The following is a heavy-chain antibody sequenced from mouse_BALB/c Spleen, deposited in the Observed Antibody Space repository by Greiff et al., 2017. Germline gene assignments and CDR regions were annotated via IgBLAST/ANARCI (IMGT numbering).Heavy chain of an antibody. V-gene: IGHV5-17*02. CDR3: ARSTYYYAMDY. CDR2: ISSGSSTI. CDR1: GFTFSSFG. J-gene: IGHJ4*01. Sequence: EVKLQESGGGLVQPGGSRKLSCAASGFTFSSFGMHWVRQAPEKGLEWVAYISSGSSTIYYADTVKGRFTISRDNPKNTLFLQMTSLRSEDTAMYYCARSTYYYAMDYWGQGTSVTVSS.